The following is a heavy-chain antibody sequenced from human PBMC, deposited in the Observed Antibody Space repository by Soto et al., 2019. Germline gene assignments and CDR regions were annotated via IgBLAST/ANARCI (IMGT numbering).Heavy chain of an antibody. CDR1: GYTFTGYY. J-gene: IGHJ6*02. CDR2: INPNSGGT. V-gene: IGHV1-2*04. Sequence: GASVKVSCKASGYTFTGYYMHWVRQAPGQGLEWMGWINPNSGGTNYARKFQGWVTMTRDTSISTAYMELSRLRSDDTAVYYCARGGSSRSHYYYGMDVWGQGTTVTVSS. D-gene: IGHD6-6*01. CDR3: ARGGSSRSHYYYGMDV.